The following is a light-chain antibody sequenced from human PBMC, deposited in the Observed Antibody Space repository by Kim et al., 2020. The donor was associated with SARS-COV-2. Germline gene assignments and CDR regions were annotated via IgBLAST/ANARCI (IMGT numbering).Light chain of an antibody. CDR3: SSFASSRTYV. J-gene: IGLJ1*01. V-gene: IGLV2-14*04. Sequence: GRSVTSSCTGASGDVGDYGFVSWFQEFAGEAPKLIIYDVTRRPAGVSSRVAGSKSGSAASLTISGLQAEDDADYYCSSFASSRTYVCGTETKVTVL. CDR2: DVT. CDR1: SGDVGDYGF.